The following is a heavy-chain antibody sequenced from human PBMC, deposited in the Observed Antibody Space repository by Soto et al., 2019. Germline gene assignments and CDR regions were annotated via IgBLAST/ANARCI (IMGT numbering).Heavy chain of an antibody. CDR2: IIGSGGRT. V-gene: IGHV3-23*01. Sequence: EVQLLEPGGGLVQPGGSLRLSCAASGFTFSSYAMSWVRQAPGKGLEWVSAIIGSGGRTYYADSVKGRFTISRDNSKNTLYLQMNSLRVEDTAVYYCAKDRIMGSTTFWGMDVWGQGTTVTVSS. CDR3: AKDRIMGSTTFWGMDV. D-gene: IGHD3-16*01. CDR1: GFTFSSYA. J-gene: IGHJ6*02.